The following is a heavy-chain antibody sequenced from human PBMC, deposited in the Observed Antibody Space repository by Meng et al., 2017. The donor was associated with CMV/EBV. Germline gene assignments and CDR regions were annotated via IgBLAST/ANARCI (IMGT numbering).Heavy chain of an antibody. Sequence: SGFSFDEYTMHWVRQAPGKGLEWVSLISWDDGSTYDADSVKGRFTISRDNSKNSLYLQMNSLRTEDTALYYCAKESDSSGYYSYFDYWGQGTLVTVSS. V-gene: IGHV3-43*01. CDR1: GFSFDEYT. CDR3: AKESDSSGYYSYFDY. CDR2: ISWDDGST. D-gene: IGHD3-22*01. J-gene: IGHJ4*02.